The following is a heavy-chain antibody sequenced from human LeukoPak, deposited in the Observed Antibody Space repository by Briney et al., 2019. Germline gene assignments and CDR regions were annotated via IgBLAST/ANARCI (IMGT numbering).Heavy chain of an antibody. CDR1: GFTFSSYS. D-gene: IGHD3-10*01. CDR3: ARALWFGELLSYYYYGMDV. CDR2: ISSSSSYI. V-gene: IGHV3-21*01. J-gene: IGHJ6*04. Sequence: GGSLRLSCAASGFTFSSYSMNWVRQAPGKGLEWVLSISSSSSYIYYADSVKGRFTISRDNAKNSLYLQMNSLRAEDTAVYYCARALWFGELLSYYYYGMDVWGKGTTVTVSS.